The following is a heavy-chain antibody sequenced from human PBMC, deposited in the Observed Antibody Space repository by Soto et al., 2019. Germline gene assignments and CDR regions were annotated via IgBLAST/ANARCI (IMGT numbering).Heavy chain of an antibody. CDR3: ARGTYYYDSSGYKQNWFDP. D-gene: IGHD3-22*01. CDR2: IIPIFGTA. V-gene: IGHV1-69*13. J-gene: IGHJ5*02. CDR1: GGTFSSYA. Sequence: SVKVSCKASGGTFSSYAISWVRQAPGQGLEWMGGIIPIFGTANYAQKFQGRVTITADESTSTAYMEPSSLRSEDTAVYYCARGTYYYDSSGYKQNWFDPWGQGTLVTVSS.